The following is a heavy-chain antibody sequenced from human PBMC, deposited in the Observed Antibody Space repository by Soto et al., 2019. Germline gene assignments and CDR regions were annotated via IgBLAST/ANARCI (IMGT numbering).Heavy chain of an antibody. V-gene: IGHV1-18*01. CDR2: ISAYNGNT. CDR3: ARDIVAVAGDPYYGMDV. D-gene: IGHD6-19*01. Sequence: ASVKVSCKASGYTFTSYGISWVRQAPGQGLEWMGWISAYNGNTNYAQKLQGRVTMTTDTSTSTAYMELRSLRSDDTAVYYCARDIVAVAGDPYYGMDVWGQGTTVTVSS. J-gene: IGHJ6*02. CDR1: GYTFTSYG.